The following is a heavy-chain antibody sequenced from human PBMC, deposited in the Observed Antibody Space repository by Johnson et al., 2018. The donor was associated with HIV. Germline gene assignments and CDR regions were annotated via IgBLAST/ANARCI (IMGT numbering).Heavy chain of an antibody. Sequence: VQLVESGGGLVKPGGSLRLSCAASGFTFSDYYMSWIRQAPGKGLEWVSLIYSGGSTYYADSVKGRFTISRDNSKNTLYLQMNSLRAEDTAVYYCATNRGGAFDIWGQGTMVTVSS. V-gene: IGHV3-66*01. CDR2: IYSGGST. CDR3: ATNRGGAFDI. D-gene: IGHD2/OR15-2a*01. J-gene: IGHJ3*02. CDR1: GFTFSDYY.